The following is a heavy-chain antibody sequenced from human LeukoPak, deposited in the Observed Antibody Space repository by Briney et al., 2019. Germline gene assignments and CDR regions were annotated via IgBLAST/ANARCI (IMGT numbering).Heavy chain of an antibody. CDR3: ARERGSGWYDY. J-gene: IGHJ4*02. CDR2: TYYSGST. D-gene: IGHD6-19*01. V-gene: IGHV4-59*01. Sequence: KTSETLSLTCTVSGGSISSYYWSWIRQPPGKGLEWIGYTYYSGSTNYNPSLKSRVTISVDTSKNQFSLKLSSVTAADTAVYYCARERGSGWYDYWGQGTLVTVSS. CDR1: GGSISSYY.